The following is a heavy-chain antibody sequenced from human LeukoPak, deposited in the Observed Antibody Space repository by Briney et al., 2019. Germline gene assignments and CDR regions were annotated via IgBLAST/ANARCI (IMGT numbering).Heavy chain of an antibody. CDR3: ARHYGGIYFDY. J-gene: IGHJ4*02. V-gene: IGHV5-51*01. D-gene: IGHD4-23*01. CDR2: IYPGDSDT. Sequence: GESLKISCETSGYSFTNYRIGWVRQMPGKGLEWMGIIYPGDSDTRYSPSFQGQVTISADKSINTAYLHWSSLKASDTALYFCARHYGGIYFDYWGQGTLVSVSS. CDR1: GYSFTNYR.